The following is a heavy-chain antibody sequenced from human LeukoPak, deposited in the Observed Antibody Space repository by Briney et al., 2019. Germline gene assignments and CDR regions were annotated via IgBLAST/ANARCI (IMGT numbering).Heavy chain of an antibody. CDR3: ARGIDY. V-gene: IGHV3-48*01. Sequence: GGSLRLSCAASGFTFSTYAMNWVRQAPGKGLEWVSYISSSSSTIYYADSVKGRFTISRDDAKNSLYLQMNSLRAEGTAVYYCARGIDYWGQGTLVTVSS. CDR2: ISSSSSTI. CDR1: GFTFSTYA. J-gene: IGHJ4*02.